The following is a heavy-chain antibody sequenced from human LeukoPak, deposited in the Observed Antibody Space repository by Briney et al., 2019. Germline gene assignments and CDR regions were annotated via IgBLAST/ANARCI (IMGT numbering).Heavy chain of an antibody. Sequence: SETLSLTCTVSGGSISSSSYYWGWIRQPPGKGLEWIGSIYYSGSTYYNPSLKSRVTISVDTSKNQFSLKLSSVTAADTAVYYCARLSGIAARIYYFDYWGQGTLVTVSS. CDR2: IYYSGST. J-gene: IGHJ4*02. V-gene: IGHV4-39*01. D-gene: IGHD6-6*01. CDR3: ARLSGIAARIYYFDY. CDR1: GGSISSSSYY.